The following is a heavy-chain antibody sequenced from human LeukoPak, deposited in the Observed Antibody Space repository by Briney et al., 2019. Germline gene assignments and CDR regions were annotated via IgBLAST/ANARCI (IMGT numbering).Heavy chain of an antibody. CDR2: TSGIGAGT. Sequence: GGSLRLSCSVSGFTFSSYAMSWVRQAPGKGLEWVSTTSGIGAGTYYADSVRGRFTISRDNAKNTLYLQTDSLRAEDTAVYYCAKDSRDWTYFDFWGQGTLVTVSS. J-gene: IGHJ4*02. CDR3: AKDSRDWTYFDF. V-gene: IGHV3-23*01. D-gene: IGHD3/OR15-3a*01. CDR1: GFTFSSYA.